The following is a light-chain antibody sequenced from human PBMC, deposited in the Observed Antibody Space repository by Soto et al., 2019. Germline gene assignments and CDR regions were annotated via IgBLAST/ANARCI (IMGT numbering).Light chain of an antibody. CDR1: QSISGTF. CDR2: GAS. Sequence: EIVLTQSPGTLSLSPGERATLSCRASQSISGTFLAWYQHKPGQAPRVLIYGASRRATGIPDRFSGSESGTDFTLTISRLEPEDFALYYCQQYDSGWTFGQGTKVEMK. V-gene: IGKV3-20*01. CDR3: QQYDSGWT. J-gene: IGKJ1*01.